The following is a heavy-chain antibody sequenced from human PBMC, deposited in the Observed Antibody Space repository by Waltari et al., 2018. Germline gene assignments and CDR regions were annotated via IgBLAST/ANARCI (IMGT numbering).Heavy chain of an antibody. V-gene: IGHV3-30*03. Sequence: QVQLVESGGGVVQPGRSLRLTCAASEFTFTSYDMHWVRQAPGKGLEWVAVISYNESNIYYVDSVKGRFTIARYNSRKTLYLQMNSLRAEDTAVYYCARDYCDRTNCHGMDVWGQGTTVTVSS. CDR3: ARDYCDRTNCHGMDV. CDR2: ISYNESNI. CDR1: EFTFTSYD. D-gene: IGHD3-22*01. J-gene: IGHJ6*02.